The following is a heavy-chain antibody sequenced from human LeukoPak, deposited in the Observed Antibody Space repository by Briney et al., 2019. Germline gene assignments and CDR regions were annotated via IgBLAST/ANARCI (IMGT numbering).Heavy chain of an antibody. D-gene: IGHD4-23*01. CDR3: ARDRGGHSIYWYFDL. V-gene: IGHV4-4*07. J-gene: IGHJ2*01. CDR2: FYSGGTT. Sequence: SETLSLTCIVFGGSIGSDNWSWIRQPAGKGLEWIGRFYSGGTTHYNPSLESRVTMSVDPSKNQFSLRLSSVTAADTAVYYCARDRGGHSIYWYFDLWGRGTLVTVSS. CDR1: GGSIGSDN.